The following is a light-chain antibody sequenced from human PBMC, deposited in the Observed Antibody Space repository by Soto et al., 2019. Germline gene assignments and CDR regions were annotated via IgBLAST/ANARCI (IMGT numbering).Light chain of an antibody. Sequence: EIVLTQAPATLSLSPGERPTLSCRASQSINTYLAWFRQKPGQAPRLLIYDTSNRATGTPARISGSGSGTDFTLTIGRLEPEDFAVYYCQQYGSSPLTFGQGTRLEI. V-gene: IGKV3-20*01. J-gene: IGKJ5*01. CDR3: QQYGSSPLT. CDR2: DTS. CDR1: QSINTY.